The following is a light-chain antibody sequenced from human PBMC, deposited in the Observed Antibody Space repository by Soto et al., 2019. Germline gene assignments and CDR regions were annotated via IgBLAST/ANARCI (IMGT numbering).Light chain of an antibody. CDR2: LNSDGSH. CDR1: SGHSSYA. V-gene: IGLV4-69*01. J-gene: IGLJ2*01. Sequence: QPVLTQSPSASASLGASVKLTCTLSSGHSSYAIAWHQQQPEKGPRYLMKLNSDGSHSKGDGIPDRFSGSSSGAERYLTXXXXXXXXXXHYYCQTWGTGIRVVFGGGTQLTVL. CDR3: QTWGTGIRVV.